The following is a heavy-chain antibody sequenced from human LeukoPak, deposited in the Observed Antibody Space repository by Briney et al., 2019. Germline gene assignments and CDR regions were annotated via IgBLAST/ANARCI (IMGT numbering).Heavy chain of an antibody. CDR3: AKDIFRYRSGPSDY. Sequence: GRSLRLSCAASGFTFDDYAMHWVRQAPGKGLEWVSGISWNSGSIGYADSVKGRFTISRDNAKNSLYLQMNSLRAEDTALYYCAKDIFRYRSGPSDYWGQGTLVTVSS. V-gene: IGHV3-9*01. CDR1: GFTFDDYA. D-gene: IGHD2-15*01. CDR2: ISWNSGSI. J-gene: IGHJ4*02.